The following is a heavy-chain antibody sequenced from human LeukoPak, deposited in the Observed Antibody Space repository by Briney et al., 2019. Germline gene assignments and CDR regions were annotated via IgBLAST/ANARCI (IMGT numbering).Heavy chain of an antibody. CDR1: GYTFTGYY. CDR2: INPYTGGT. CDR3: GRTYYYDPRSPDY. V-gene: IGHV1-2*02. Sequence: ASVKVSCKAFGYTFTGYYMHWVRQAPGQGLEWMGWINPYTGGTNYAQKFQGRVTMTRDTSISTAYVELSRLRSDDTAVYYCGRTYYYDPRSPDYWGQGTLVTVSS. D-gene: IGHD3-22*01. J-gene: IGHJ4*02.